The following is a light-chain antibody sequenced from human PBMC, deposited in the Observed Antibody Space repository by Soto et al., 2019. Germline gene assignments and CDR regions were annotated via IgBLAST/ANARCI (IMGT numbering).Light chain of an antibody. J-gene: IGKJ4*01. CDR1: QSVSSSY. V-gene: IGKV3-20*01. CDR3: QQYDTSPLT. CDR2: DAS. Sequence: IVLTQSSGTLSLSPGQSATLSCRASQSVSSSYLAWYQQKPGQAPRLLIYDASNRATGIPARFSGSGSGTDFTLTISRLEPEDFAVYHCQQYDTSPLTFGGGTKGDIK.